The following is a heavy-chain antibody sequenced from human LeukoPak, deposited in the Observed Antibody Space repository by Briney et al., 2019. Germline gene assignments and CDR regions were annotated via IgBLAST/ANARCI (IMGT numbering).Heavy chain of an antibody. V-gene: IGHV3-23*01. CDR1: GFTFSSYA. CDR3: AKGETYCGGDCYSSQANYFDY. J-gene: IGHJ4*02. Sequence: GGSLRLSCAASGFTFSSYAMSWVRQAPGKGPEWVSAISGSGGSTYYADSVKGRFTISRDNSKNTLYLQMNSLRAEDTAVYYCAKGETYCGGDCYSSQANYFDYWGQGTLVTVSS. CDR2: ISGSGGST. D-gene: IGHD2-21*02.